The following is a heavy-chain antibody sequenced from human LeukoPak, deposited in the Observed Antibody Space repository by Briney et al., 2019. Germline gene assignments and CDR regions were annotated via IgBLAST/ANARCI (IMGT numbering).Heavy chain of an antibody. J-gene: IGHJ4*02. V-gene: IGHV4-34*01. Sequence: SETLSLTCAVYGGSFSGYYWSWIRQPPGKGLEWIGEINHSGSTNYNPSLKSRVTISVDTSKNQFSLKLSSVTAADTAVYYCARDPGVCNSPGCGGKGPRVTVS. D-gene: IGHD2/OR15-2a*01. CDR3: ARDPGVCNSPGC. CDR1: GGSFSGYY. CDR2: INHSGST.